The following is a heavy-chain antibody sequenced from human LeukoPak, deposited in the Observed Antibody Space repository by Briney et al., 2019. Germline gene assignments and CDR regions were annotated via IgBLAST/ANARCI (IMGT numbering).Heavy chain of an antibody. CDR3: ARDYFDSSGYHLDY. CDR1: GGSISIGIYY. CDR2: IYASGST. Sequence: SQTLSLTCTVSGGSISIGIYYWSCIRQPPGKAPECSGRIYASGSTNYNPSLKSRVTISVDTSKNHFSLKLSSVTAADTAIYYCARDYFDSSGYHLDYWGQGALVTVSS. J-gene: IGHJ4*02. D-gene: IGHD3-22*01. V-gene: IGHV4-61*02.